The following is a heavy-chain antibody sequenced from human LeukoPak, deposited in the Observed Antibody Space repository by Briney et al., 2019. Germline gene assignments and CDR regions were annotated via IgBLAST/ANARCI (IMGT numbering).Heavy chain of an antibody. J-gene: IGHJ4*02. CDR2: TYYRSNRYN. Sequence: SQTLSLTYAISGDSVSSNSAPWNWIRQSPSRGLERLGTTYYRSNRYNDYAVSVKSRITINPDTSKNQFSLQLNSVTPEDTAVYYCARDSTVTTFDYWGQGTLVTVSS. CDR1: GDSVSSNSAP. CDR3: ARDSTVTTFDY. D-gene: IGHD4-17*01. V-gene: IGHV6-1*01.